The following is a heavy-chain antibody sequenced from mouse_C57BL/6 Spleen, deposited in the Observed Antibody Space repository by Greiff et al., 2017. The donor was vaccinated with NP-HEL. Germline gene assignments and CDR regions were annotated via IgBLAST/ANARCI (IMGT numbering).Heavy chain of an antibody. D-gene: IGHD2-5*01. CDR2: IDPSDSYT. CDR1: GYTFTSYW. CDR3: ASPAYYSNPAWFAY. J-gene: IGHJ3*01. V-gene: IGHV1-59*01. Sequence: VQLQQPGAELVRPGTSVKLSCKASGYTFTSYWMHWVKQRPGQGLEWIGVIDPSDSYTNYNQKFKGKATLTVDTSSSTAYMQLSSLTSEDSAVYYCASPAYYSNPAWFAYWGQGTLVTVSA.